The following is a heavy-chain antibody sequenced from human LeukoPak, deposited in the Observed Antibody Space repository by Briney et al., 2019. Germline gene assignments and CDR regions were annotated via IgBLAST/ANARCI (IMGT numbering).Heavy chain of an antibody. CDR1: GFTFDDYA. CDR2: ISWNSGSI. V-gene: IGHV3-9*01. J-gene: IGHJ2*01. CDR3: AKAIGGSYYWYFDL. Sequence: RSLRLSCAASGFTFDDYAMHWVRQAPGKGLEWVSGISWNSGSIGYGDSVKGRFTVSRDSAKNSLYLQMNSLRAEDTALYYCAKAIGGSYYWYFDLWGRGTLVTVSS. D-gene: IGHD3-10*01.